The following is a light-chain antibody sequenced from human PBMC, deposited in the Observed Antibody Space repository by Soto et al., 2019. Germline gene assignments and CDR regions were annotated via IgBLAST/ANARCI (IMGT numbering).Light chain of an antibody. CDR2: GAS. Sequence: DIQMTQSPSSLSASVGDRVTITCRASQSINKYVIWYQQQPGKAPNLLIYGASTLHSGVPSRFSGSGSGTNFTLTIGGLQPDDFATYFCQQSYTAPRTFGQGTRVEVK. J-gene: IGKJ1*01. CDR3: QQSYTAPRT. V-gene: IGKV1-39*01. CDR1: QSINKY.